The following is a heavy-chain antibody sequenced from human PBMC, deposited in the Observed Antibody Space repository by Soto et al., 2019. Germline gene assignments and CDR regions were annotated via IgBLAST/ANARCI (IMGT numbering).Heavy chain of an antibody. J-gene: IGHJ6*02. D-gene: IGHD1-7*01. V-gene: IGHV5-51*01. CDR2: IYPGDSDT. CDR1: GYSFTSYW. Sequence: GESLKISCKGSGYSFTSYWIGWVRQMPGKGLEWMGIIYPGDSDTRYSPSFQGQVTISADKSISTAYLQWSSLKASDTAMDYCARKGYNWNYKPYYGMDVWGQGTTVTVSS. CDR3: ARKGYNWNYKPYYGMDV.